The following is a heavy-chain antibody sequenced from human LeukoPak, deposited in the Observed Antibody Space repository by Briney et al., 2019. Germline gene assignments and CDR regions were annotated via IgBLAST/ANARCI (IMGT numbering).Heavy chain of an antibody. CDR1: GYTFTSYG. CDR3: ARANYYDSSVGDAFDI. CDR2: ISAYNGNT. J-gene: IGHJ3*02. Sequence: ASVRVSCKASGYTFTSYGISWVRQAPGQGLEWMGWISAYNGNTNYAQKLQGRVTMTTDTSTSTAYMELRSLRSDDTAVYYCARANYYDSSVGDAFDIWGQGTMVTVPS. D-gene: IGHD3-22*01. V-gene: IGHV1-18*01.